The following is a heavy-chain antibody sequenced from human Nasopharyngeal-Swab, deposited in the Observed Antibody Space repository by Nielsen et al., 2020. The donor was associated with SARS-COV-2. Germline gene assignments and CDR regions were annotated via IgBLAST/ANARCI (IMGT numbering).Heavy chain of an antibody. CDR3: AKDGAGELLV. CDR2: ISSSSSYI. CDR1: GFTFSSYG. Sequence: GESLKISCAASGFTFSSYGMNWVRQAPGKGLEWVSSISSSSSYIYYADSVKGRFTISRDNAKNTLYLQMNSLRAEDTAVYYCAKDGAGELLVWGQGTLVTVSS. J-gene: IGHJ4*02. D-gene: IGHD3-10*01. V-gene: IGHV3-21*01.